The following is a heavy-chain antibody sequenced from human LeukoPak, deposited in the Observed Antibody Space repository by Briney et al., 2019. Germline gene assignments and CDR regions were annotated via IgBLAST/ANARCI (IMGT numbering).Heavy chain of an antibody. Sequence: SETLSLTCTVSGGSINNYYWSWVRQPPGAGLEWLAYIYYSGSTNYNPSLKSRVTISVDTSKNQFSLKLSSVTAADTAVYYCASAAMISSPFNTLDAFDIWGQGTMVTVSS. CDR2: IYYSGST. CDR3: ASAAMISSPFNTLDAFDI. V-gene: IGHV4-59*01. CDR1: GGSINNYY. D-gene: IGHD2-2*01. J-gene: IGHJ3*02.